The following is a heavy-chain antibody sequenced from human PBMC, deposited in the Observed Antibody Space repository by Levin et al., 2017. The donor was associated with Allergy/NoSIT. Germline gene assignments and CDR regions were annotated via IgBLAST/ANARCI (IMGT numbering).Heavy chain of an antibody. D-gene: IGHD3-9*01. V-gene: IGHV3-9*01. CDR1: GFTFDDYA. Sequence: AGGSLRLSCAASGFTFDDYAMHWVRQAPGKGLEWVSGISWNSGSIGYADSVKGRFTISRDNAKNSLYLQMNSLRAEDTALYYCTKGDYYDTADAFDIWGQGTMVTVSS. CDR2: ISWNSGSI. J-gene: IGHJ3*02. CDR3: TKGDYYDTADAFDI.